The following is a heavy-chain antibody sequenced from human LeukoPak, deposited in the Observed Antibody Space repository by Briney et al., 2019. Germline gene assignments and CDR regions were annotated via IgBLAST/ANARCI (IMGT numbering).Heavy chain of an antibody. Sequence: PGGSLRLSCAASGFTFSSYAMSWVRQAPGKGLEWVSAISGSGGSTYYADSVKGRFTISRDNSKNTLYLQMNSLRAEDTAVYYCAKGCGFGELLSDYYGMDVRGKGTTVTVSS. D-gene: IGHD3-10*01. V-gene: IGHV3-23*01. CDR2: ISGSGGST. CDR3: AKGCGFGELLSDYYGMDV. J-gene: IGHJ6*04. CDR1: GFTFSSYA.